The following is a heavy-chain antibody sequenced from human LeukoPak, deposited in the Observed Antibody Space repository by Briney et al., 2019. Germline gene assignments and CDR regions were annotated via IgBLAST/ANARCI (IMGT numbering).Heavy chain of an antibody. D-gene: IGHD2/OR15-2a*01. V-gene: IGHV3-11*04. CDR2: ISNSDDTR. J-gene: IGHJ3*01. CDR3: VRGYYSNSFDF. Sequence: LSLTCAVYGGSFSGYYWSWIRQAPGKGLEWVSFISNSDDTRYYADSVRGRFTISRDGAKNSLYLQMSSLRDGDTAVYYCVRGYYSNSFDFWGQGTVVTVPS. CDR1: GGSFSGYY.